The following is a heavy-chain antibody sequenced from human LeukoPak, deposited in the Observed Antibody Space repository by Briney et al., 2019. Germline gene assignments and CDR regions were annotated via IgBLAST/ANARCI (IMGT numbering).Heavy chain of an antibody. Sequence: GASVKVSCKASGYTFINYGLNRVRQAPGQGLEWMGWISPYNGNTDYAQKLQGRLGMTTDTSTSTASMELRSLTSDDTALYYCARDSTSGWYSSGNDAFDIWGQGTMVTVSS. V-gene: IGHV1-18*01. CDR1: GYTFINYG. D-gene: IGHD6-19*01. J-gene: IGHJ3*02. CDR2: ISPYNGNT. CDR3: ARDSTSGWYSSGNDAFDI.